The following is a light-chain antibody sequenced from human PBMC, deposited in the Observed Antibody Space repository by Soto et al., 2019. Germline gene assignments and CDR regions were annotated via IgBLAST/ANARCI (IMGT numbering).Light chain of an antibody. J-gene: IGKJ1*01. CDR2: KTS. V-gene: IGKV1-5*03. CDR3: QHCNDYAMT. CDR1: QSISIW. Sequence: DIHMTQSPSTLSASLGDRVTLTCRASQSISIWLAWYQQKPGKAPNLLIYKTSSLDTGVPSRFSGSGSGTEFTLTISSLQPDDFANYYCQHCNDYAMTFGQGTKVEVK.